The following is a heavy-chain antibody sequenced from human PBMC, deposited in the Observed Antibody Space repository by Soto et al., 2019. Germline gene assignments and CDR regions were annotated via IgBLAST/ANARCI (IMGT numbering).Heavy chain of an antibody. CDR2: INPNSGGT. D-gene: IGHD6-13*01. Sequence: ASVKVSCKASGYTFTGYYMHWVRQAPGQGLEWMGWINPNSGGTNYAQKFRGGVTMTRDTSISTAYMELSRLRSDDTAVYYCAPERYSSSWDWFDPWGQGTLVTVSS. CDR1: GYTFTGYY. V-gene: IGHV1-2*02. CDR3: APERYSSSWDWFDP. J-gene: IGHJ5*02.